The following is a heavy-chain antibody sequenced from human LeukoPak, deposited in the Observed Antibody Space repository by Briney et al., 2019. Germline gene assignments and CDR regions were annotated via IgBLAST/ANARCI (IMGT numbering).Heavy chain of an antibody. CDR2: IIPIFGTA. D-gene: IGHD6-13*01. Sequence: ASVKVSCKASGGTFSSYAISWVRQAPGQGLEWMGGIIPIFGTANYAQKFQGRVTITADESTSTAYMELSSLRSEDTAVYYRARDKTDSSTYSWFDPWGQGTLVTVSS. J-gene: IGHJ5*02. CDR1: GGTFSSYA. V-gene: IGHV1-69*13. CDR3: ARDKTDSSTYSWFDP.